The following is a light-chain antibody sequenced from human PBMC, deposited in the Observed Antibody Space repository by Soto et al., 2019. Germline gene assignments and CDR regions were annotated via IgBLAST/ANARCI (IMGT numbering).Light chain of an antibody. J-gene: IGLJ1*01. CDR1: SGDVGAYDF. V-gene: IGLV2-14*01. CDR3: NSYSSSKTHV. Sequence: QSALTQPASVSGSPGQSITISCTGTSGDVGAYDFVSWHQQHPGKAPKLMIYDVSNRPSGVSNRFSGSKSGNTASLTISGLQAEDEADYYCNSYSSSKTHVFGTGTKVTV. CDR2: DVS.